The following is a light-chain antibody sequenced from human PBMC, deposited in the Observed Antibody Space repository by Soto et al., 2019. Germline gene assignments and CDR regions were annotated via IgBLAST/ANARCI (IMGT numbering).Light chain of an antibody. CDR2: EDN. Sequence: NFMPTQPHSVSESPGKTVTISCTRSSGSIASNYVQWYQQRPGSAPTTVIYEDNQRPSGVPDRFSGSIDSSSKSASLTISGLKTEDEADYYCQSYDSSNVVFGGGTKLTVL. J-gene: IGLJ2*01. CDR1: SGSIASNY. CDR3: QSYDSSNVV. V-gene: IGLV6-57*03.